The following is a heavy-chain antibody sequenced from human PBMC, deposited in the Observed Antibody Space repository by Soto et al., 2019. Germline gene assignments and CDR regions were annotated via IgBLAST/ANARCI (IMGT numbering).Heavy chain of an antibody. CDR3: AAAPYYYGSGSYYSDYFDY. J-gene: IGHJ4*02. Sequence: SVKVSCKPSGFTFTSSTIQWVRQARGQRLEWIGWIVVGSGNTNYAQKFQERVTFTRDMSASTAYMELSSLRSEDTAVYYCAAAPYYYGSGSYYSDYFDYWGQGTLVTVSS. D-gene: IGHD3-10*01. CDR2: IVVGSGNT. V-gene: IGHV1-58*02. CDR1: GFTFTSST.